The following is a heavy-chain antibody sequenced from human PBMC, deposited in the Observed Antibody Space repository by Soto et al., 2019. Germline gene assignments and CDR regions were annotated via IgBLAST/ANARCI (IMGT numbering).Heavy chain of an antibody. J-gene: IGHJ4*02. Sequence: EVQLVESGGGLVQPGGSLRLTCAASGFTFTGAWMSWVRQAPGKGLEWVANVNKDGSDRYYVDSVKGRFTISRDNANNSLYLQMNSLGADDPAVYYCARGGGNFDHWGQGTLVTVSS. D-gene: IGHD3-16*01. CDR1: GFTFTGAW. CDR2: VNKDGSDR. CDR3: ARGGGNFDH. V-gene: IGHV3-7*04.